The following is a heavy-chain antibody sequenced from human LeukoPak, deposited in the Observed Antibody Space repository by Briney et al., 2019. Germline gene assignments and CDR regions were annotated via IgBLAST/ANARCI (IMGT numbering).Heavy chain of an antibody. CDR2: TYYSGST. CDR1: GGSISSYY. V-gene: IGHV4-59*08. Sequence: SETLSLTCTVSGGSISSYYWSWIRQPPGKGLEWIGYTYYSGSTNYNPSLKSRVTISVDTSKNQFSLKLSSVTAADTAVYYCARQPGSGWYRFDYWGQGTLVTVSS. CDR3: ARQPGSGWYRFDY. J-gene: IGHJ4*02. D-gene: IGHD6-19*01.